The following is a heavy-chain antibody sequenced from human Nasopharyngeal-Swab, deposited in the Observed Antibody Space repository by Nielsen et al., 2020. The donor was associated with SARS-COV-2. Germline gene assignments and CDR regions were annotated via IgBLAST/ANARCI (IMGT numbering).Heavy chain of an antibody. J-gene: IGHJ3*02. CDR2: IRSKTYGGAP. D-gene: IGHD1-26*01. CDR1: GYTFSSYW. Sequence: SLKISCAASGYTFSSYWMHWVRQAPGKGLEWVGFIRSKTYGGAPEYAASVKGRFTISRDGAESIAYLQMNSLETEDTGVYYCARSVGSFYGQGAFDIWGQGTMVTVSS. V-gene: IGHV3-49*02. CDR3: ARSVGSFYGQGAFDI.